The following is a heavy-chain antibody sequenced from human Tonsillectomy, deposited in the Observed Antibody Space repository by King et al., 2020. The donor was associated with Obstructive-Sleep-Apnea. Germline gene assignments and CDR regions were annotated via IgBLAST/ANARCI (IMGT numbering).Heavy chain of an antibody. J-gene: IGHJ4*02. D-gene: IGHD6-19*01. V-gene: IGHV3-9*01. CDR1: GFNFDDYA. CDR2: ISFNSRNI. Sequence: VQLVESGGGLVQPGRSLRLSCAASGFNFDDYAIHWVRQTLGKGLEWVSGISFNSRNIGSVYSVRGRFTFSRDNAKSSLYLQMNSLSTEDTALYYCVKAHQGGNGFSSGSFDSWGQGTLVTVSS. CDR3: VKAHQGGNGFSSGSFDS.